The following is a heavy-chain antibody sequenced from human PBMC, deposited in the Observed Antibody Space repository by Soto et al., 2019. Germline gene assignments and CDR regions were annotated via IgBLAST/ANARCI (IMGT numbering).Heavy chain of an antibody. CDR2: TNQDGSEK. Sequence: EEQLVESGGGLVQPGGSLRLTCAVSGFSFRSDWMNWVRQAPGKGLEWVAHTNQDGSEKYYLDSVKGRFTIVRDNAKNSLYLQMNRLRVEDTAVYYCSGWVGDAIWGQGTLVTVSS. J-gene: IGHJ4*02. V-gene: IGHV3-7*01. CDR1: GFSFRSDW. D-gene: IGHD1-26*01. CDR3: SGWVGDAI.